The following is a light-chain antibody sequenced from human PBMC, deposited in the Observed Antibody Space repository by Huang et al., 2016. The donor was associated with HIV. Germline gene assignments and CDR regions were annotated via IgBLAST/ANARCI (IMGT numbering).Light chain of an antibody. J-gene: IGKJ4*01. V-gene: IGKV3-20*01. CDR1: QSVSSTD. Sequence: EIVLTQSPGTLSLSPGERATLSCRASQSVSSTDLAWYQQNPGQAPWLLLYDASDRAAGIPDRFSGSGSGTDFTLTISRLEPEDFAVYYCQQYGSSPVTFGGGTKVEIK. CDR3: QQYGSSPVT. CDR2: DAS.